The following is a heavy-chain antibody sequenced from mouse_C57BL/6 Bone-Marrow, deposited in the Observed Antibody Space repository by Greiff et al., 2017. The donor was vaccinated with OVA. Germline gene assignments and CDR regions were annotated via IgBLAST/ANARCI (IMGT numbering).Heavy chain of an antibody. CDR1: GYTFTSYW. Sequence: VQLQQPGAELVKPGASVKLSCKASGYTFTSYWMQWVKQRPGQGLEWIGEIDPSDSYTNYNQKFKGKATLTVDTSSSTAYMQLSSLTSKGSAVYYCARGYYGSGGYFEVWGTGTTVTVSS. D-gene: IGHD1-1*01. J-gene: IGHJ1*03. V-gene: IGHV1-50*01. CDR3: ARGYYGSGGYFEV. CDR2: IDPSDSYT.